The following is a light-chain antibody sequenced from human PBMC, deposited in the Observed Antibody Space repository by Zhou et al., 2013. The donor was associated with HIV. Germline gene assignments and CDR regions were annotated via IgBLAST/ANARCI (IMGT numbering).Light chain of an antibody. Sequence: IQLTQSPSSLSASVGDRVTITCQTSQAIANYLAWYQQKPGKAPHLLIFSASTLQSGVPSRFSGSGSGTHFTLTINSLQPEDSATYYCQQSYSTPWTFGQGTKVEIK. CDR3: QQSYSTPWT. CDR1: QAIANY. CDR2: SAS. V-gene: IGKV1-9*01. J-gene: IGKJ1*01.